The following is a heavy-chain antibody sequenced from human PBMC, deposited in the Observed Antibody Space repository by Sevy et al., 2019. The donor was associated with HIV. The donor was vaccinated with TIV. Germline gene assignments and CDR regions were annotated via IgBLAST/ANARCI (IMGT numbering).Heavy chain of an antibody. J-gene: IGHJ6*02. V-gene: IGHV1-46*01. CDR1: GYTFTSYY. CDR3: ARDPSRVVGRNYYYGMDV. Sequence: ASVKVSCKASGYTFTSYYMHWVRQAPGQGLEWMGIINPSGGSTSYAQKFQGRVTMTRDTSTSTVYMELSSLRSEDTAVYYCARDPSRVVGRNYYYGMDVWGQGTTVTVSS. CDR2: INPSGGST. D-gene: IGHD2-15*01.